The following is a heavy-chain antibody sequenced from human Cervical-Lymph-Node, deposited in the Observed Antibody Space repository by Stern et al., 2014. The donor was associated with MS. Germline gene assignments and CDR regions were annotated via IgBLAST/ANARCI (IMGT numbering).Heavy chain of an antibody. D-gene: IGHD1-14*01. V-gene: IGHV3-11*01. CDR2: ITSSGRTI. J-gene: IGHJ4*02. CDR3: ARIKFARRTPPDS. Sequence: VQLLESGGGLVKPGGSLRLSCAASGFTFSDYYMTWFRQAPGKGLEWISYITSSGRTIYYADSVKGRFTISRDNAKKSLYLQMNSLRAEDTAVYYCARIKFARRTPPDSWGQGTLVTVSS. CDR1: GFTFSDYY.